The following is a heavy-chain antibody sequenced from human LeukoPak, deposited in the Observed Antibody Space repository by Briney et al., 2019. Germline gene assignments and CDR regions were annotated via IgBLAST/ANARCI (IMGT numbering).Heavy chain of an antibody. D-gene: IGHD6-13*01. CDR1: GGSISSHY. V-gene: IGHV4-59*11. J-gene: IGHJ5*02. CDR3: ARDRYVHSSSWYNWFDP. Sequence: SETLSLTCTVSGGSISSHYWSWIRQPPGKGLEWIGYMYYSGSTKYNSSLKSRVTISVDTSKNQFSLKLSSVTAADTAVYYCARDRYVHSSSWYNWFDPWGQGTLVTVSS. CDR2: MYYSGST.